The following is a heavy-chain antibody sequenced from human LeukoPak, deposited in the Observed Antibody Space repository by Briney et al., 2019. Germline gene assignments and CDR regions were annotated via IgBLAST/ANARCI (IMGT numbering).Heavy chain of an antibody. V-gene: IGHV4-38-2*02. CDR2: IYHSGST. D-gene: IGHD1-26*01. Sequence: SETLSLTCTVSGYSISSGYDWGWFRQPPGKGLEWIGSIYHSGSTYYNPSLKSRVTISVDTSKNQFSLKPSSVTAADTAVYYCAREVGWSSQHYFDYWGQGTLVTVSS. CDR1: GYSISSGYD. CDR3: AREVGWSSQHYFDY. J-gene: IGHJ4*02.